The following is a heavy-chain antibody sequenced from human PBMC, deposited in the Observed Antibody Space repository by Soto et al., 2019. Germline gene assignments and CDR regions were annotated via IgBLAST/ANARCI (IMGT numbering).Heavy chain of an antibody. CDR1: GFTFKESS. CDR2: ISDTGAST. Sequence: GGSLRLSCAACGFTFKESSINWVCQAPGKGLEWVASISDTGASTWYAESVRGRLSISRDNSKNTLYLQMNSLRGEDTAVYYCARGRGRRWDWYFENLGQGTLVAVYS. CDR3: ARGRGRRWDWYFEN. J-gene: IGHJ1*01. D-gene: IGHD3-9*01. V-gene: IGHV3-23*01.